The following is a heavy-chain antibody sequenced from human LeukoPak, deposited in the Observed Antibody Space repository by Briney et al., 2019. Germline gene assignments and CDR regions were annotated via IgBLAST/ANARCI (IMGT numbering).Heavy chain of an antibody. CDR1: GYIFTSYL. D-gene: IGHD3-22*01. CDR2: IYPGDSDT. Sequence: GESLKISCKGSGYIFTSYLIGWVRQMPGKGPEWMGIIYPGDSDTRYSPSFQGQVTISADKSISTAYLQWSSLKASDTAMYYCARLFRYYDSSGLDAFDIWGQGTMVTVSS. J-gene: IGHJ3*02. V-gene: IGHV5-51*01. CDR3: ARLFRYYDSSGLDAFDI.